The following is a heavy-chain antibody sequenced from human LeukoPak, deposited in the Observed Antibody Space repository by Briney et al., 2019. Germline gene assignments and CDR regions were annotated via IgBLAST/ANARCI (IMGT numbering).Heavy chain of an antibody. CDR1: GGTFISYA. CDR3: ATYGSGSYEFDYSFDY. J-gene: IGHJ4*02. CDR2: IIPIFGTA. D-gene: IGHD3-10*01. Sequence: SAKVSCKASGGTFISYAISWVRQAPGQGLEWMGGIIPIFGTANYAQKFQGRVTITADESTSTAYMELSSLRSEDTAVYYCATYGSGSYEFDYSFDYWGQGTLVTVSS. V-gene: IGHV1-69*13.